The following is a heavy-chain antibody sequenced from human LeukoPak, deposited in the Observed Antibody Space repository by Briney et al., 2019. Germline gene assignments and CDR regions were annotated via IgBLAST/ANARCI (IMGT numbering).Heavy chain of an antibody. D-gene: IGHD1-26*01. CDR3: AREEGATQDAN. CDR1: GFSISSGYY. Sequence: SETLSLTCTVSGFSISSGYYWAWIRQPPGKGLEWIGSVYHTGGTYYNPSLKSRVTISVDTSRNQFSLRLSSVTATDTAVYYCAREEGATQDANWGQGTLVLVSS. CDR2: VYHTGGT. V-gene: IGHV4-38-2*02. J-gene: IGHJ4*02.